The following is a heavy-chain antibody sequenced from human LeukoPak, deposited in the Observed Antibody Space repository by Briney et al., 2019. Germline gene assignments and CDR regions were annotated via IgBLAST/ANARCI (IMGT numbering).Heavy chain of an antibody. CDR3: ARGVMLPSYYYYYMDV. CDR2: ISSSSSYI. D-gene: IGHD2-21*01. J-gene: IGHJ6*03. CDR1: GFTFSSYA. Sequence: PGGSLRLSCAASGFTFSSYAMSWVRQAPGKGLEWVSSISSSSSYIYYADSVKGRFTISRDNAKNSLYLQMNSLRAEDTAVYYCARGVMLPSYYYYYMDVWGKGTTVTVSS. V-gene: IGHV3-21*01.